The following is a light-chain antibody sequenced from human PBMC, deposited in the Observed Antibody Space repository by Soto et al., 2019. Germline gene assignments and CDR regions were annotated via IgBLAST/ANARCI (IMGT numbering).Light chain of an antibody. CDR2: KAS. CDR3: QHYNSYSEA. Sequence: DMQMTQSPSTLSGSVGDRVTITCRAGQTISSWLAWYQQKPVKAPKLLIYKASTLKSGVPSRFSGSGSGTEFTFTISSLQPDDFATYYCQHYNSYSEAFGQGTKVDIK. J-gene: IGKJ1*01. CDR1: QTISSW. V-gene: IGKV1-5*03.